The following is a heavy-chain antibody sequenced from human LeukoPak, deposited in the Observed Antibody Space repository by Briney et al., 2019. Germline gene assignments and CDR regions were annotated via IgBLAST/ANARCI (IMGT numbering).Heavy chain of an antibody. D-gene: IGHD6-19*01. CDR2: ISRHNGNA. Sequence: ASVKVSCKASGYTFTSYDISWVRQAPGQGLEWMGWISRHNGNANYAQQLQGRVTVTTDTSTNTAYMDMRSLTSDDTAVYYCARGSSSGSMGFDYWGQGTLVTVPS. J-gene: IGHJ4*02. CDR1: GYTFTSYD. V-gene: IGHV1-18*01. CDR3: ARGSSSGSMGFDY.